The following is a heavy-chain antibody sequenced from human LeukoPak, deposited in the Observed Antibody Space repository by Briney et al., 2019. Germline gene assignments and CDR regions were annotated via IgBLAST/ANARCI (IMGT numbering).Heavy chain of an antibody. CDR1: GFTVSSNY. V-gene: IGHV3-66*02. CDR2: IYSGGST. Sequence: GGSLRLSCAASGFTVSSNYMSWVRQAPGKGLERVSVIYSGGSTYYADSVKGRFTISRDNSKNTLYLQMNSLRAEDTTMYYCAKEMFGGAFDIWGQGTMVIVSS. CDR3: AKEMFGGAFDI. D-gene: IGHD3-10*02. J-gene: IGHJ3*02.